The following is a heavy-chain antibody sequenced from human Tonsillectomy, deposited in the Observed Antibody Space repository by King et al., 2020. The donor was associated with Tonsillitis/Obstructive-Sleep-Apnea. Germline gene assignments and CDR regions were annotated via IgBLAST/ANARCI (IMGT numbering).Heavy chain of an antibody. D-gene: IGHD1/OR15-1a*01. CDR2: IDARKGNR. Sequence: QLVQSGAEVKTPGASVKVSCKASGYSFTDYYIHWVRQAPGQRLEWLGWIDARKGNRGYSERFQGRVTIIRDTVASTVYMDLSSLRSEDTAVYYCALMKQTLSRRLWGQGTLVTVSS. CDR3: ALMKQTLSRRL. V-gene: IGHV1-3*01. CDR1: GYSFTDYY. J-gene: IGHJ4*02.